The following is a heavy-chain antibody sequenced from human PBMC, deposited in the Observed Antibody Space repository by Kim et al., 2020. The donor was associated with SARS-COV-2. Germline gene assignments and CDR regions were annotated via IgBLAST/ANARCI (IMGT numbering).Heavy chain of an antibody. CDR2: ISSSSSYI. D-gene: IGHD1-26*01. CDR3: ARPIIATGSIDY. J-gene: IGHJ4*02. Sequence: GGSLRLSCAASGFTFSSYSMNWVRQAPGKGLEWVSSISSSSSYIYYADSVKGRFTISRDNAKNSLYLQMNSLRAEDTAVYYCARPIIATGSIDYWGQGTLVTVSS. CDR1: GFTFSSYS. V-gene: IGHV3-21*01.